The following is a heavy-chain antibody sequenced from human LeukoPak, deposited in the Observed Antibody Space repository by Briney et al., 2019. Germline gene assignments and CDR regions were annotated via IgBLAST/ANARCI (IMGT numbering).Heavy chain of an antibody. CDR3: ARSYCSSTSCYAGFDY. V-gene: IGHV1-2*04. CDR1: GYTFTGYY. Sequence: GASVKLSCKASGYTFTGYYMHGVRQAPGQGLEWMGWIKTNSGGTNYAQKLQGWVTMTRDTSISTAYMELSRLRSDDTAVYYCARSYCSSTSCYAGFDYWGQGTLVTVSP. CDR2: IKTNSGGT. J-gene: IGHJ4*02. D-gene: IGHD2-2*01.